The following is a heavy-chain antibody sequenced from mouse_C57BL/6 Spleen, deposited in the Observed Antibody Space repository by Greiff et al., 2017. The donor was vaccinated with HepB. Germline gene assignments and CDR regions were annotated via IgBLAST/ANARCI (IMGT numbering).Heavy chain of an antibody. CDR3: ARKVATGFDY. D-gene: IGHD1-1*01. Sequence: QVHLQQPGAELVKPGASVKLSCKASGYTFTSYWMQWVKQRPGQGLEWIGEIDPSDSYTNYNQKFKGKATLTVDTSSSTAYMQLSSLTSEDSAVYYCARKVATGFDYWGQGTTLTVSS. V-gene: IGHV1-50*01. CDR2: IDPSDSYT. J-gene: IGHJ2*01. CDR1: GYTFTSYW.